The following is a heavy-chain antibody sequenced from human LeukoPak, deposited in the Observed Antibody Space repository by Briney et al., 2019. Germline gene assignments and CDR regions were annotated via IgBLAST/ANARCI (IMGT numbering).Heavy chain of an antibody. D-gene: IGHD1-1*01. CDR1: GYTFTSYY. CDR2: INPSGGST. J-gene: IGHJ6*02. V-gene: IGHV1-46*01. Sequence: APVKVSCKASGYTFTSYYMHWVRQAPGQGLEWMGIINPSGGSTSYAQKFQGRVTMTRDTSTSTVYMELSSLRSEDTAVYYCAREEALTTTDYYYGMDVWGQGTTVTVSS. CDR3: AREEALTTTDYYYGMDV.